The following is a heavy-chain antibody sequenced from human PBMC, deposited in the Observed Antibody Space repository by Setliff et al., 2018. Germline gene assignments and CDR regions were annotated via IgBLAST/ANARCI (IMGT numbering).Heavy chain of an antibody. CDR1: GGSISSGSYY. CDR2: IYSSGST. CDR3: ARGAPGWELLSWFDP. Sequence: SCTVSGGSISSGSYYWSWIRQPAGKGLEWIGRIYSSGSTKYNPSLKSRVTISGDTSKNQFSLKLSAVTAADTAVYYCARGAPGWELLSWFDPWGQGTLVTVS. D-gene: IGHD1-26*01. J-gene: IGHJ5*02. V-gene: IGHV4-61*02.